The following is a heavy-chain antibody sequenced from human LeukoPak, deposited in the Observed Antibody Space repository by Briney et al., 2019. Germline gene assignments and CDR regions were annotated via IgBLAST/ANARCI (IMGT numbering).Heavy chain of an antibody. CDR2: ISSSSSYI. D-gene: IGHD3-10*01. V-gene: IGHV3-21*01. Sequence: PGGSLRLSCAASGFTFSSYWMNWVRQAPGKGLEWVSSISSSSSYIYYADSVKGRFTISRDNAKNSLYLQMNSLRAEDTAVYYCARDLGGLPDYYGSGSYQYDYWGQGTLVTVSS. CDR3: ARDLGGLPDYYGSGSYQYDY. J-gene: IGHJ4*02. CDR1: GFTFSSYW.